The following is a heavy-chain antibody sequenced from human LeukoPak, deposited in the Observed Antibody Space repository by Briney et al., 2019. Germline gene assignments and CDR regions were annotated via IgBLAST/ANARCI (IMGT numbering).Heavy chain of an antibody. Sequence: GGSLRLSCAASGFTFSSYAMSWVRQAPGKGLEWVSSISSSSSYIYYADSVKGRFTISRDNSKNTLYLQMNSLRAEDTAVYYCAKDSELGINWNPYDYWGQGTLVTVSS. CDR2: ISSSSSYI. V-gene: IGHV3-21*01. D-gene: IGHD1-20*01. J-gene: IGHJ4*02. CDR1: GFTFSSYA. CDR3: AKDSELGINWNPYDY.